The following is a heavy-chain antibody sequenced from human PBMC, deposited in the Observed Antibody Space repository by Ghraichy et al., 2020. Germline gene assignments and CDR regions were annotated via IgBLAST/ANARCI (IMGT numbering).Heavy chain of an antibody. D-gene: IGHD6-19*01. Sequence: GGSLRLSCAASGFTFDDYAMHWVRQAPGKGLEWVSGISWNSGGIGYADSVKGRFTISRDNAKNSLYLQMNSLRAEDTALYYCAKDGYSSGWYYVDYWGQGTLVTVSS. CDR1: GFTFDDYA. J-gene: IGHJ4*02. V-gene: IGHV3-9*01. CDR2: ISWNSGGI. CDR3: AKDGYSSGWYYVDY.